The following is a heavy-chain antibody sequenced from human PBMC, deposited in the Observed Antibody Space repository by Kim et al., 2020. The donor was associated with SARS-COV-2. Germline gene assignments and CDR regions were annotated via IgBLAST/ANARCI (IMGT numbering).Heavy chain of an antibody. Sequence: YVDSVKGRFTISRDNAKNSLYRKMNSLRAEDTAVYYWARDSDGYKSDFDYWGQGTLVTVSS. J-gene: IGHJ4*02. V-gene: IGHV3-7*01. D-gene: IGHD6-25*01. CDR3: ARDSDGYKSDFDY.